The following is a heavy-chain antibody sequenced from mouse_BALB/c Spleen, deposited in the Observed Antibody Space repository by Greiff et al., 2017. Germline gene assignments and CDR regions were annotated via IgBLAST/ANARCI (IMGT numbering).Heavy chain of an antibody. D-gene: IGHD2-2*01. CDR2: IDPANGNT. Sequence: VQLKESGAELVKPGASVKLSCTASGFNIKDTYMHWVKQRPEQGLEWIGRIDPANGNTKYDPKFQGKATITADTSSNTAYLQLSSLTSEDTAVYYCARDGYGGGDYWGQGTTLTVSS. J-gene: IGHJ2*01. CDR1: GFNIKDTY. CDR3: ARDGYGGGDY. V-gene: IGHV14-3*02.